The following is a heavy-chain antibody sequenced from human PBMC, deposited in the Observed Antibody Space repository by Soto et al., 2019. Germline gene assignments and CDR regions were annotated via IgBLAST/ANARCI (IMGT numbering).Heavy chain of an antibody. CDR3: ARDAVVVVVAATDYYYYYGMDV. V-gene: IGHV1-46*01. J-gene: IGHJ6*02. D-gene: IGHD2-15*01. CDR1: GGTFSNSA. Sequence: ASVKVSCKASGGTFSNSAISWVRQAPGQGLEWMGIINPSGGSTSYAQKFQGRVTMTRDTSTSTVYMELSSLRSEDTAVYYCARDAVVVVVAATDYYYYYGMDVWGQGTTVT. CDR2: INPSGGST.